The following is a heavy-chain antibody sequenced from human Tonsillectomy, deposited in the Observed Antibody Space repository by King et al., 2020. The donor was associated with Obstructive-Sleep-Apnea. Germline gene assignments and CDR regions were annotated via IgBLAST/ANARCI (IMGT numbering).Heavy chain of an antibody. CDR1: GFTFSSYA. D-gene: IGHD3-10*01. CDR2: ISSNGGST. J-gene: IGHJ3*02. V-gene: IGHV3-64*01. Sequence: VQLVESGGGLVQPGGSLRLSCAASGFTFSSYAMHWVRQAPGKGLEYVSAISSNGGSTYYANSVKGRFTISRDNSKNPLYLQMGSLRAEDMAVYYCARRSYVSGPFDIWGQGTMVTVSS. CDR3: ARRSYVSGPFDI.